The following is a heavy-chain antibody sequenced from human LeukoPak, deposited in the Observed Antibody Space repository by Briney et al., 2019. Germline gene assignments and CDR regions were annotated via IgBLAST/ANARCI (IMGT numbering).Heavy chain of an antibody. CDR2: IYTGGNT. CDR1: GFTVSSNY. V-gene: IGHV3-53*01. D-gene: IGHD6-19*01. CDR3: ARGAAVAVTFDS. J-gene: IGHJ4*02. Sequence: PGGSLRLSCAASGFTVSSNYMTWVRQAPGKGLEWVSIIYTGGNTYYADSVKGRFTISRDNSKNTVYLQMNSLRAEDTAVYYCARGAAVAVTFDSWGQGTLVTVSS.